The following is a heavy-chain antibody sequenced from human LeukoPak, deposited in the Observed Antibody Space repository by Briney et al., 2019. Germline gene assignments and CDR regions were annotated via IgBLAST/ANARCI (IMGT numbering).Heavy chain of an antibody. CDR3: ARASILGYCSGGSCRTFDY. Sequence: GGSLRLSCAASGFTFSSYSMNWIRQAPGKGLEWVSYISSSSSTIYYADSVKGRFTISRDNAKNSLYLQMNSLRAEDTAVYYCARASILGYCSGGSCRTFDYWGQGTLVTVSS. V-gene: IGHV3-48*01. CDR1: GFTFSSYS. CDR2: ISSSSSTI. J-gene: IGHJ4*02. D-gene: IGHD2-15*01.